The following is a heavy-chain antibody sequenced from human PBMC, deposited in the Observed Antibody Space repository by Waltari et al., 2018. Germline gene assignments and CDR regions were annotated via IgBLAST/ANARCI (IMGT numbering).Heavy chain of an antibody. D-gene: IGHD4-17*01. CDR3: GRIAFGDDGGYFQH. CDR2: MQYRGST. CDR1: GGSISTTYN. Sequence: QLQLQESGPGLVKPSETLSLTCTVSGGSISTTYNWGWIRQPPGKGLEWMGNMQYRGSTFYNPSLKSRVTISLDTSKNQFPLRLSSVGAADTAVYFCGRIAFGDDGGYFQHWGQGTLVTVSS. J-gene: IGHJ1*01. V-gene: IGHV4-39*01.